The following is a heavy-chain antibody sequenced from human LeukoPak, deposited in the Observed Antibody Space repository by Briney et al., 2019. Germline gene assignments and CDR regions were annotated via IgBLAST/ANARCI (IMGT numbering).Heavy chain of an antibody. D-gene: IGHD2-15*01. V-gene: IGHV3-30-3*01. Sequence: PGRPLRLSCAASGFTFSRYGMHWVRQAPGKGLEWVAVISYDGSNKYYADSVKGRFTISRDNSKNTLFLLMNSLRAEDTAVYYCARESVGYCSGGSCYGMDVWGQGTTVTVSS. CDR2: ISYDGSNK. CDR3: ARESVGYCSGGSCYGMDV. CDR1: GFTFSRYG. J-gene: IGHJ6*02.